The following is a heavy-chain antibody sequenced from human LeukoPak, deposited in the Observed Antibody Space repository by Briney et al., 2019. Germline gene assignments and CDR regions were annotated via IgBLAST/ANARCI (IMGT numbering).Heavy chain of an antibody. J-gene: IGHJ4*02. V-gene: IGHV3-23*01. CDR1: GFSFSTYA. D-gene: IGHD6-19*01. CDR2: ISGSGGST. Sequence: PGGSLRLSCAASGFSFSTYAMSWVRQAPGKGLEWVSAISGSGGSTYYTDSVKGRFTISRDNSKNTLYLQMNSLRAEDTAVYYCAKAEQWLVPRTGWAIDYWGQGTLVTVSS. CDR3: AKAEQWLVPRTGWAIDY.